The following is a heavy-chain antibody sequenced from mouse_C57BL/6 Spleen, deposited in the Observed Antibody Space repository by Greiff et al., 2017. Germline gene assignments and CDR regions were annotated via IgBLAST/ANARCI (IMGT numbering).Heavy chain of an antibody. J-gene: IGHJ3*01. V-gene: IGHV3-6*01. Sequence: ESGPGLVKPSQSLSLTCSVTGYSITSGYYWNWIRQFPGNKLEWMGYISYDGSNNYNPSLKNRISITRDTSKNQFFLKLNSVTTEDTATYYCARDRDTTPPFAYWGQGTLVTVSA. D-gene: IGHD3-1*01. CDR1: GYSITSGYY. CDR2: ISYDGSN. CDR3: ARDRDTTPPFAY.